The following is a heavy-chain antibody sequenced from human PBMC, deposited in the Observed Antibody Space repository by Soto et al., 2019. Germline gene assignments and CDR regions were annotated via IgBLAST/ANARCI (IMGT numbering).Heavy chain of an antibody. V-gene: IGHV4-59*01. Sequence: SETLSLTCPVSGGSISGYYWSWVRQPPGKGLEWIGYIYYSGSTNYNPSLKSRVTISVDTSKNQFSLKLSSVTAADTAVYYCARSAIPXYDILTGYYSPTSYFDYWGQGTLVTVSS. J-gene: IGHJ4*02. CDR1: GGSISGYY. D-gene: IGHD3-9*01. CDR3: ARSAIPXYDILTGYYSPTSYFDY. CDR2: IYYSGST.